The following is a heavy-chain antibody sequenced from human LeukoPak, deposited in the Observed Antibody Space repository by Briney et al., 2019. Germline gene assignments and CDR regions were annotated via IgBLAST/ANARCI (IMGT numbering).Heavy chain of an antibody. D-gene: IGHD6-19*01. CDR1: GFTFSSYV. CDR2: ISYDGSNK. Sequence: GGSLRLSCAASGFTFSSYVMHWVRQAPGKGLEWVAVISYDGSNKYYADSVKGRFTISRDNSKNTLYLQMNSLRAEDTAVYYCAKDFSWYSSDLRPSYFDYWGQGTLVTVSS. CDR3: AKDFSWYSSDLRPSYFDY. J-gene: IGHJ4*02. V-gene: IGHV3-30*18.